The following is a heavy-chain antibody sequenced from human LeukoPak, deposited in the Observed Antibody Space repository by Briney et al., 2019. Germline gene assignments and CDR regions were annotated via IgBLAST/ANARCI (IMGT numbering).Heavy chain of an antibody. CDR3: ARDQAGEYNWNY. J-gene: IGHJ4*02. D-gene: IGHD1-20*01. Sequence: ASVKVSCKASGYTFIGYYMHWVRQAPAQGLEWMGWINPNSGGTNYAQKFQGRVTMTRDTSISTAYMELSRLRSDDTAVYYCARDQAGEYNWNYWGQGTLVTVSS. CDR2: INPNSGGT. V-gene: IGHV1-2*02. CDR1: GYTFIGYY.